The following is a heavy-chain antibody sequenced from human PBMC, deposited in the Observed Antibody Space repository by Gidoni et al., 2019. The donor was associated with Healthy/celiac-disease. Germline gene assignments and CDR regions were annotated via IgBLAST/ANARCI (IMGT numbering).Heavy chain of an antibody. D-gene: IGHD1-26*01. Sequence: QVQLVESGGGVVQPGRSLRLSCSATGFTFSSYVINWVRQAPGKGLEWGAVIWYDVSNKYYADAVKGRFTISRDNSKNTLYLQMNSLRAEDTAVYYCARDRGIVGAEDAELDYVGQGTLVTVSS. V-gene: IGHV3-33*01. CDR2: IWYDVSNK. CDR3: ARDRGIVGAEDAELDY. J-gene: IGHJ4*02. CDR1: GFTFSSYV.